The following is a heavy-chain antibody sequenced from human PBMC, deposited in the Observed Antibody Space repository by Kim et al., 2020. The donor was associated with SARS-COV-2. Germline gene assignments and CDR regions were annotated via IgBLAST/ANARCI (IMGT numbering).Heavy chain of an antibody. D-gene: IGHD2-15*01. V-gene: IGHV1-46*01. Sequence: KFQGRVTMTRDTSTSTVYMELSSLRSEDTAVYYCARAKLGGRSQTGAFDIWGQGTMVTVSS. J-gene: IGHJ3*02. CDR3: ARAKLGGRSQTGAFDI.